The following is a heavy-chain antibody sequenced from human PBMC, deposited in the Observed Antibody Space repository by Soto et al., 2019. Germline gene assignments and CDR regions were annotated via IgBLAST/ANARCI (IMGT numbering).Heavy chain of an antibody. CDR1: GYSFTSNW. Sequence: PGESLKISCKGSGYSFTSNWIAWVRQMPGKGLEWMGIIDPGDSDTKYSPSFQGQVTISAAKSITTAYLQWSSLKASDTAIYYCARRSCCECSPHAFDIWGQGTMVTVSS. CDR3: ARRSCCECSPHAFDI. CDR2: IDPGDSDT. V-gene: IGHV5-51*01. D-gene: IGHD2-15*01. J-gene: IGHJ3*02.